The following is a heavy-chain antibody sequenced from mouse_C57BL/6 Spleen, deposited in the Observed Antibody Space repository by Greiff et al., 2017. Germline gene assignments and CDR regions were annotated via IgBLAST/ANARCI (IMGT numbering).Heavy chain of an antibody. CDR1: GYTFTSYW. CDR3: ASLLYDYDGY. CDR2: IDPSDSET. Sequence: QVQLKQPGAELVRPGSSVKLSCKASGYTFTSYWMHWVKQRPIQGLEWIGNIDPSDSETHYNQKFKDKATLTVDKSSSTAYMQLSSLTSEDSAVYYCASLLYDYDGYWGQGTTLTVSS. D-gene: IGHD2-4*01. V-gene: IGHV1-52*01. J-gene: IGHJ2*01.